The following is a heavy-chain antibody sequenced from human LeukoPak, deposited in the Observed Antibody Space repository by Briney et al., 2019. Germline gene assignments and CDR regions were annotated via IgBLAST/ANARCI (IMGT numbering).Heavy chain of an antibody. J-gene: IGHJ4*02. CDR2: ISSSSSYI. V-gene: IGHV3-21*01. CDR3: ARDSRLVGTDFDY. D-gene: IGHD1-26*01. Sequence: GGSLRLSCAASGFTFSNYIMNWVRQAPGKGLEWVSSISSSSSYIYYADSVKGRFTISRDNAKNSLYLQMNSLRAEDTAVYYCARDSRLVGTDFDYWGQGTLVTVSS. CDR1: GFTFSNYI.